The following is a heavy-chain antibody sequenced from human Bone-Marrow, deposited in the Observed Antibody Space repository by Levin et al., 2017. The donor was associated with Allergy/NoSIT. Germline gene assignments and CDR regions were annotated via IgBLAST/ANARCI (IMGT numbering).Heavy chain of an antibody. CDR3: ARLGRLGDV. V-gene: IGHV4-39*01. CDR2: IYYSGST. CDR1: GGSISSSSYY. J-gene: IGHJ6*04. Sequence: SQTLSLTCTVSGGSISSSSYYWGWIRQPPGKGLEWIGSIYYSGSTYYNPSLKSRVTISVDTSKNQFSLKLSSVTAADTAVYYCARLGRLGDVWGKGTTVTVSS. D-gene: IGHD3-10*01.